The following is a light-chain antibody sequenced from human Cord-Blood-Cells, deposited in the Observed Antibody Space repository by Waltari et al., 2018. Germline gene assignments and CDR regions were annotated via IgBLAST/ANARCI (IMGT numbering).Light chain of an antibody. Sequence: QSALTQPPSASGPPGQSVTISCTGTSTDVGGYHSVSWYQHHPGKAPTLVIHEVSKRPSGVPDRFSGSKSGNTASLTVSGLQAEDEADYYCSSYAGSNNYVFGTGTKVTVL. CDR3: SSYAGSNNYV. V-gene: IGLV2-8*01. CDR1: STDVGGYHS. J-gene: IGLJ1*01. CDR2: EVS.